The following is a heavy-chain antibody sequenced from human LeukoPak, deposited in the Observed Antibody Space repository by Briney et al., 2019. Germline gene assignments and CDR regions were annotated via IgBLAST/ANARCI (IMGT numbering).Heavy chain of an antibody. V-gene: IGHV4-30-2*02. D-gene: IGHD3-10*01. Sequence: PSETLSLTCAVSGGSISSGGYSWSWIRQPPGKGLEWIGYIYHSGSTYYNPSLKSRVTISVDTSKNQFSLKLSSVTAADTAVYYCARYLKGATMVVYYFDYWGQGTLVTVSS. J-gene: IGHJ4*02. CDR1: GGSISSGGYS. CDR3: ARYLKGATMVVYYFDY. CDR2: IYHSGST.